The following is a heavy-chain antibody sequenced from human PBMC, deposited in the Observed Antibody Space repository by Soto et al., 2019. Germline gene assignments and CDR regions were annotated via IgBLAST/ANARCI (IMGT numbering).Heavy chain of an antibody. J-gene: IGHJ4*02. CDR3: AKDHLMTTVTTVGY. CDR1: GFTFSNYG. V-gene: IGHV3-30*18. CDR2: ISYHGRDK. Sequence: QVQLVESGGGVVQPGRSLRLSCAASGFTFSNYGMHWVRQAPGKGLEWVAVISYHGRDKYYADSVKGRCTISRDNSKNTLYLEMNRLRAEDTAVYYCAKDHLMTTVTTVGYWGQGTLVTVSS. D-gene: IGHD4-17*01.